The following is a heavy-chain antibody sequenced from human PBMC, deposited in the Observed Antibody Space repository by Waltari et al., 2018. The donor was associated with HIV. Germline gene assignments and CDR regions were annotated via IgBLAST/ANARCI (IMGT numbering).Heavy chain of an antibody. Sequence: QVQLVQSGAEVKKPGSPVKVSCKASGGTFRSYAISWERQAPGQGLEWMGGIIPIFGTANYAQKFQGRVTITADESTSTAYMELSSLRSEDTAVYYCARGGNFGVPWLLTGWGQGTLVTVSS. V-gene: IGHV1-69*01. J-gene: IGHJ4*02. CDR2: IIPIFGTA. CDR3: ARGGNFGVPWLLTG. CDR1: GGTFRSYA. D-gene: IGHD3-3*01.